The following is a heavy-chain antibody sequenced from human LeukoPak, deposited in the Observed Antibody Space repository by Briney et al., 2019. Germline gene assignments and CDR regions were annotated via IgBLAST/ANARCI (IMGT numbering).Heavy chain of an antibody. Sequence: SETLSLTCAVYGGSFSGYYWSWIRQPPGKGLEWIGEINHSGSTNYNPSLKSRVTISVDTSKNQFSLKLSSVTAADTAVYYCARGGGYSGYDWYYYYGMDVWGQGTTVTVSS. CDR1: GGSFSGYY. J-gene: IGHJ6*02. CDR3: ARGGGYSGYDWYYYYGMDV. CDR2: INHSGST. D-gene: IGHD5-12*01. V-gene: IGHV4-34*01.